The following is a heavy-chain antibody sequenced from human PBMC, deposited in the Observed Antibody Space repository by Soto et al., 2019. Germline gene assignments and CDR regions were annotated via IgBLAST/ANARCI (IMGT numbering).Heavy chain of an antibody. CDR1: GGSISSGGYY. CDR3: ARVFKDIVVVPAAIGNNNWFDP. V-gene: IGHV4-31*03. D-gene: IGHD2-2*02. CDR2: IYYSGST. Sequence: SETLSLTCTVSGGSISSGGYYWSWIRQHPGKGLEWIGYIYYSGSTYYNPSLKSRVTISVDTSKNQFSLKLSSVTAADTAVYYCARVFKDIVVVPAAIGNNNWFDPWGQGTLVTVSS. J-gene: IGHJ5*02.